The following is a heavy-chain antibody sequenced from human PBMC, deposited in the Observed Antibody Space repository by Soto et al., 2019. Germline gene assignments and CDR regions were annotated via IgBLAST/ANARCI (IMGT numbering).Heavy chain of an antibody. Sequence: ASETLSLTCTVSGGSISSYYWSWIRQPPGKGLEWIGYIYYSGNTNYNPSLKSRVTISVDTSKNQFSLKLSSVTAADTAVYYCARDRAGSSWYDYWGQGTLVTVSS. CDR3: ARDRAGSSWYDY. CDR2: IYYSGNT. CDR1: GGSISSYY. V-gene: IGHV4-59*01. J-gene: IGHJ4*02. D-gene: IGHD6-13*01.